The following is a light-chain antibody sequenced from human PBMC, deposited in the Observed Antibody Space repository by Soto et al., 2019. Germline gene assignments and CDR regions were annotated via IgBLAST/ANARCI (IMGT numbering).Light chain of an antibody. Sequence: EIVLTQSPGTLSLSPGERATLSCRASESVSSSLAWYQQKPGQAPRLLIYGASSRATGIPDRFSGSGSGTAFTLAINRLEPEDFAVYYCQQYRSSPPLTFGGGTKVEIK. J-gene: IGKJ4*01. CDR1: ESVSSS. CDR3: QQYRSSPPLT. V-gene: IGKV3-20*01. CDR2: GAS.